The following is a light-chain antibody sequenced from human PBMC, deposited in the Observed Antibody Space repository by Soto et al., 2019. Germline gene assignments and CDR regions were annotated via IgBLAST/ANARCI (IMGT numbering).Light chain of an antibody. CDR3: QQDDIWPGT. V-gene: IGKV3-15*01. Sequence: VVTQVAIKMSESRGGGTARCCRASQSISDTLAWYQQKPGQAPRLLIYGASRRATGVAGRFGGSGAGTDLTLNISSLQSEDFAIYYCQQDDIWPGTFGGGTKVDIK. J-gene: IGKJ4*01. CDR1: QSISDT. CDR2: GAS.